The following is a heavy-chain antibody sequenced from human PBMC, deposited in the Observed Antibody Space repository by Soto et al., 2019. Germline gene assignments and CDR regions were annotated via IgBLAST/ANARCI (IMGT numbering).Heavy chain of an antibody. V-gene: IGHV3-11*01. CDR3: ARAVKQWLVGGDYYYYYMDV. CDR1: GFTLSDYY. D-gene: IGHD6-19*01. Sequence: QVQLVESGGGLVKPGGSLRLSCEASGFTLSDYYMTWIRQAPGKGLEWISYISSSATIIYYADSLKGRFTISRDNAKTSLYLQMNSLRADDTAVYYCARAVKQWLVGGDYYYYYMDVWCKGTTVTVSS. CDR2: ISSSATII. J-gene: IGHJ6*03.